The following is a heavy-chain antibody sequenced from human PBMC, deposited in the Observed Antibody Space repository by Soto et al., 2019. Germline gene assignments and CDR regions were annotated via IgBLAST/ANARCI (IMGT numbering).Heavy chain of an antibody. CDR3: ARDSSDIVVVVAATGPSDY. V-gene: IGHV3-30-3*01. Sequence: GRSLRISCAASGCTFSSYAMHCVRQAPGKGLEWVAVISYDGSNKYYADSVKGRFTISRDNSKNTLYLQMNSLRAEDTAVYYCARDSSDIVVVVAATGPSDYWGQGTLVTVSS. CDR2: ISYDGSNK. D-gene: IGHD2-15*01. J-gene: IGHJ4*02. CDR1: GCTFSSYA.